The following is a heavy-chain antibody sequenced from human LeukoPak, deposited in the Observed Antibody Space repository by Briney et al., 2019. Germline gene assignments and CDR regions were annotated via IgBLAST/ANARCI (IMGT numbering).Heavy chain of an antibody. CDR2: INTNTGNP. CDR1: GYTFTSYG. V-gene: IGHV7-4-1*02. D-gene: IGHD5-18*01. CDR3: ARAGAQLWFLFDY. Sequence: ASAKVSCKASGYTFTSYGISWVRQAPGQGLEWMGWINTNTGNPTYAQGFTGRFVFSLDTSVSTAYLQISSLKAEDTAVYYCARAGAQLWFLFDYWGQGTLVTVSS. J-gene: IGHJ4*02.